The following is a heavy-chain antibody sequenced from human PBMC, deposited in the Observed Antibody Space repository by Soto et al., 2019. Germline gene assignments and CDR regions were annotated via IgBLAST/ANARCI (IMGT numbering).Heavy chain of an antibody. D-gene: IGHD1-26*01. V-gene: IGHV4-59*01. CDR3: AREEWELLGGAQGFDI. CDR2: IYYSGNT. CDR1: GGSISNYY. J-gene: IGHJ3*02. Sequence: QVQLQESGPGLVKPSETLSLTCTVSGGSISNYYWTWIRQPPGKGLEWIGYIYYSGNTNYNPSLKSRVTKSVDKSKNQFSLNLSSVTAADTAVYYCAREEWELLGGAQGFDIWGQGTMVTVSS.